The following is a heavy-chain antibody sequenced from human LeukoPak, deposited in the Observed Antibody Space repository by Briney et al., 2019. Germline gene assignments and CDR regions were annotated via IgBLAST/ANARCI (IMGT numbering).Heavy chain of an antibody. CDR2: INPNSGGT. J-gene: IGHJ6*03. Sequence: GASVKVSCKASGYTFTGYYMHWVRQAPGQGLEWMGWINPNSGGTNYAQKFQGRVTMTRDTSISTAYMELSRLRSDDTAVYYCARGDHYSSSWYWDYYYYYMDVWGKGTTVTISS. D-gene: IGHD6-13*01. V-gene: IGHV1-2*02. CDR1: GYTFTGYY. CDR3: ARGDHYSSSWYWDYYYYYMDV.